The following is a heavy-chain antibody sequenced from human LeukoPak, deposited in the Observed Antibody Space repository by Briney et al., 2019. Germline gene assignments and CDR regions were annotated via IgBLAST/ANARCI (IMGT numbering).Heavy chain of an antibody. CDR1: GDTFTTYA. D-gene: IGHD3-9*01. V-gene: IGHV1-8*01. Sequence: ASVKVSCKASGDTFTTYAIIWVRQATGQGLEWMGWMNPNSGNTGYAQKFQGRVTMTRNTSISTAYMELSSLRSEDTAVYYCARVWGGPAAIYDILTGYKRRLDYWGQGTLVTVSS. CDR3: ARVWGGPAAIYDILTGYKRRLDY. J-gene: IGHJ4*02. CDR2: MNPNSGNT.